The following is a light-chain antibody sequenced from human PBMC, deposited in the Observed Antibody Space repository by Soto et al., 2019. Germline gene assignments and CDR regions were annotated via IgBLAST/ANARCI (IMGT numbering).Light chain of an antibody. J-gene: IGKJ1*01. CDR1: QNIRNG. CDR2: DAS. CDR3: QQYSDYKS. Sequence: DIQMTQSPSTLSASVGDRVTITCRASQNIRNGVAWYQQKPGKAPNLLIYDASILQSGVPSRFSGSGSGTDFTLTISSLQSDDFATYYCQQYSDYKSFGQGTKVEVK. V-gene: IGKV1-5*01.